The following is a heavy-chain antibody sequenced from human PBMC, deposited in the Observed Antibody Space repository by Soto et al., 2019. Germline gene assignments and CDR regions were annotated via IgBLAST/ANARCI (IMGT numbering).Heavy chain of an antibody. V-gene: IGHV4-4*02. CDR3: VRRASGPFDV. CDR2: IYYSGNT. J-gene: IGHJ3*01. CDR1: GGSISSSDW. D-gene: IGHD7-27*01. Sequence: QVQLQESGPGLVKPSGTLSLTCAVSGGSISSSDWWSWVRQPPGKELEWIGEIYYSGNTNYSPSLESRVPMSVDKSKNQFSLKLTSVTAADTAVYYCVRRASGPFDVWGQGTMVTVSS.